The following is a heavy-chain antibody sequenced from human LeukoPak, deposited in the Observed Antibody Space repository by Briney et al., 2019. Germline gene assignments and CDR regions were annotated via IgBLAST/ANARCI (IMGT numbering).Heavy chain of an antibody. J-gene: IGHJ4*02. CDR2: IRSKANSYAT. CDR1: GFTFSGSA. CDR3: TSWVAAIRDYFDY. D-gene: IGHD2-15*01. V-gene: IGHV3-73*01. Sequence: PGRSLRLSCAASGFTFSGSAMHWVRQASGKGLEWVGRIRSKANSYATAYAASVKGRFTISRDDSKNTAYLQMNSLKTEDTAVYYCTSWVAAIRDYFDYWGQGTLVTVSS.